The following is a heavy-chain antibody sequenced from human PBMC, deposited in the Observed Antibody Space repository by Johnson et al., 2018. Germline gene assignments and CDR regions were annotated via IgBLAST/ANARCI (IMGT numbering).Heavy chain of an antibody. CDR1: GFTFSSYG. CDR2: ISYDGSIK. Sequence: QVQLVESGGGVVQPGRSLRLSCAASGFTFSSYGMHWVRQAPGKGLEWVAVISYDGSIKYYEDSVTGRFTISRDNSKNTLYLQRKSLRAEDSALYYWARANWNDETNYYYYMDVWGKGTTVTVSS. D-gene: IGHD1-20*01. CDR3: ARANWNDETNYYYYMDV. J-gene: IGHJ6*03. V-gene: IGHV3-30*03.